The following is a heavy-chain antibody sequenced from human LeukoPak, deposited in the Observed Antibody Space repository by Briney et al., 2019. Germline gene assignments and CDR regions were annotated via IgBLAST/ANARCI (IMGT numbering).Heavy chain of an antibody. CDR1: GGSFSGYY. Sequence: SETLSLTCAVYGGSFSGYYWSWIRQPPGKGLEWIGEINHSGSTNYNPSLKSRVTISVDTSKNQFSLKLSSVTAADTAVYYCARGFPGYYGSGSYYPFDYWGQGTLVTSPQ. D-gene: IGHD3-10*01. V-gene: IGHV4-34*01. CDR3: ARGFPGYYGSGSYYPFDY. J-gene: IGHJ4*02. CDR2: INHSGST.